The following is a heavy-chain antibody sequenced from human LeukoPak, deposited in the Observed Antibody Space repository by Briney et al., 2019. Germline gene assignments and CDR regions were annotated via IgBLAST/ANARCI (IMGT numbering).Heavy chain of an antibody. D-gene: IGHD3-10*01. Sequence: GGSVKVSCKASGYTFTGYYMHWVGQAPGKGREGMGWINPNSGGTNYAQKFQGRVTMTRDTSISTAYMELSRLRSDDTAVYYCAREPYYYGSGSHDYYYYMDVWGKGTTVTISS. CDR3: AREPYYYGSGSHDYYYYMDV. CDR2: INPNSGGT. CDR1: GYTFTGYY. V-gene: IGHV1-2*02. J-gene: IGHJ6*03.